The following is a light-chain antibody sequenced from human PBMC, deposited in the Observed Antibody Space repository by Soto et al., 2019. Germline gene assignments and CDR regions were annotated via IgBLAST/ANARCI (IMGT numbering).Light chain of an antibody. Sequence: QSVLTQPPSVSGAPGQRVTISCTGSSSNIGAGYDVHWYQQLPGTAPKLLIHGNSNRPSGVPDRFSGSKSGTSASLAITGLQAEDEADYYCQSYDSSLSGGVFGGGTKLTLL. V-gene: IGLV1-40*01. CDR2: GNS. J-gene: IGLJ3*02. CDR3: QSYDSSLSGGV. CDR1: SSNIGAGYD.